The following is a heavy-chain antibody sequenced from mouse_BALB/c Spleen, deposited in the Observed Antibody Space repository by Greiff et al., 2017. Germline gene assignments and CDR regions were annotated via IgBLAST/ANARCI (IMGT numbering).Heavy chain of an antibody. V-gene: IGHV7-3*02. D-gene: IGHD1-2*01. CDR1: GFTFTDYY. Sequence: EVMLVESGGGLVQPGGSLRLSCATSGFTFTDYYMSWVRQPPGKALEWLGFIRNKANGYTTEYSASVKGRFTISRDNSQSILYLQMNTLRAEDSATYYCARDSITTATWFAYWGQGTLVTVSA. J-gene: IGHJ3*01. CDR3: ARDSITTATWFAY. CDR2: IRNKANGYTT.